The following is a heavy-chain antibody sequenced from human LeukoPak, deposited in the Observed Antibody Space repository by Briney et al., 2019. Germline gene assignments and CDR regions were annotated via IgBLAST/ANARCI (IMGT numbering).Heavy chain of an antibody. D-gene: IGHD3-16*02. CDR2: ISGSGANT. J-gene: IGHJ4*02. CDR3: AKERAGYTNPYYFDY. Sequence: GGSLRLSCAASGFTLSRYAMSWVRQAPGKGLEWGSTISGSGANTYYADSVRGRFTISRDNSKNTLYLHMNSLRAEDTAGYYCAKERAGYTNPYYFDYWGQGTLVTVSS. V-gene: IGHV3-23*01. CDR1: GFTLSRYA.